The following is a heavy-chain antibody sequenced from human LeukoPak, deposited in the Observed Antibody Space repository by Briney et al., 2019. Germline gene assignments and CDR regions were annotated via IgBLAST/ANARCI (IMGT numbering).Heavy chain of an antibody. CDR3: ASRSEFDY. CDR2: ISSSSSYI. CDR1: GFTFSSNS. V-gene: IGHV3-21*01. J-gene: IGHJ4*02. Sequence: GGSLRLSCGVSGFTFSSNSMNWVRQAPGKGLEWVSSISSSSSYISYADSVKGRFTISRDNAKNSLYLQTNSLRAEDTAVYYCASRSEFDYWGQGTLVTVSS. D-gene: IGHD3-16*02.